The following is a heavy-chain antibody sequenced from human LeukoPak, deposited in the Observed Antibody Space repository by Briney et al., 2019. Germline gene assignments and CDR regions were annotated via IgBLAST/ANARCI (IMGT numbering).Heavy chain of an antibody. CDR2: IYNNESS. CDR3: ARSMFFDY. Sequence: PSETLSLTCTVSGGSISTGEYYWNRIRQPPGKGLEWIRYIYNNESSYYNPSLKSRITISMDTSKNQFFLKLNSVTAADTAVYYCARSMFFDYWGQGALVTVSS. J-gene: IGHJ4*02. CDR1: GGSISTGEYY. D-gene: IGHD3-10*02. V-gene: IGHV4-30-4*01.